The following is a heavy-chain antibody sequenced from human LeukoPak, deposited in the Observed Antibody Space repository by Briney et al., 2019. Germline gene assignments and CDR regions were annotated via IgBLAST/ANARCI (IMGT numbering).Heavy chain of an antibody. V-gene: IGHV3-21*01. CDR3: ARFIAATGVDS. J-gene: IGHJ4*02. Sequence: GGSLRLPCAASGFTFSSYSMNWVRQAPGKGLEWVSSISSSSSYIYYADSVKGRFTISRDNAKDSLFLQMNSLRAGDTAVYYCARFIAATGVDSWGQGTLVTVSS. CDR2: ISSSSSYI. CDR1: GFTFSSYS. D-gene: IGHD6-13*01.